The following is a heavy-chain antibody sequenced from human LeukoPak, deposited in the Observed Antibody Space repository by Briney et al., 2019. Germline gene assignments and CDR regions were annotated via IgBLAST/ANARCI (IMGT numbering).Heavy chain of an antibody. V-gene: IGHV4-34*01. CDR1: GGSFSGYH. CDR3: ARQGSISAFDL. Sequence: PSETLSLTCAVYGGSFSGYHWSWIRQPPGKGLEWIGEIDHSGNTKYNPSLKSQVTISVDRSKNQFSLNLRSLSAADTAVYFCARQGSISAFDLWGRGTLVTVSS. J-gene: IGHJ4*02. CDR2: IDHSGNT. D-gene: IGHD1-26*01.